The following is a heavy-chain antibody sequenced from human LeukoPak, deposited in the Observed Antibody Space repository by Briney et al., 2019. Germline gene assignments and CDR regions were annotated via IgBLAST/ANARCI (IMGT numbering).Heavy chain of an antibody. D-gene: IGHD3-22*01. CDR2: IKEEGSEK. Sequence: QPGGSLRLSCAASGFTFSSYWMSWVRQAPGKGLEWVANIKEEGSEKYYVDSVKGRFTISRDNAKNSLYLQMNSLRAEDTAVYYCARRAGDYSHPYDYWGQGTLVTVSS. V-gene: IGHV3-7*01. J-gene: IGHJ4*02. CDR3: ARRAGDYSHPYDY. CDR1: GFTFSSYW.